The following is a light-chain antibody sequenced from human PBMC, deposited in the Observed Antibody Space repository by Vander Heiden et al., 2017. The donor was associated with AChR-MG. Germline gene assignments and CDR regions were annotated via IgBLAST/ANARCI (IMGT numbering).Light chain of an antibody. CDR2: AAS. CDR1: QSISSY. Sequence: DIQMTQSPSSLSASVGDRVNITCRASQSISSYLNWYQQKPGKAPKLLIYAASSLQSGVPSRFSGIISGTDFTLTITSLQPEDFATYYCQQSYSASYTFRHGTKLGIK. CDR3: QQSYSASYT. V-gene: IGKV1-39*01. J-gene: IGKJ2*01.